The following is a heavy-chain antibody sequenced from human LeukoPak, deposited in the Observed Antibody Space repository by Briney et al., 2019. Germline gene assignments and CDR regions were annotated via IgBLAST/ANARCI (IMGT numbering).Heavy chain of an antibody. CDR3: ARGSYVYWFDP. J-gene: IGHJ5*02. CDR2: IYYSGST. V-gene: IGHV4-39*07. Sequence: PSEILSLTCTVSGGSISSSSYYWGWIRQPPGKGLEWIGSIYYSGSTYYNPSLKSRVTISVDTSKNQFSLKLSSVTAADTAVYYCARGSYVYWFDPWGQGTLVTVSS. D-gene: IGHD3-16*01. CDR1: GGSISSSSYY.